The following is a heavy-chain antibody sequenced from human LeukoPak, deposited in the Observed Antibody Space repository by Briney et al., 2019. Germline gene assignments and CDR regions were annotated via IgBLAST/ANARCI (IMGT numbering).Heavy chain of an antibody. CDR3: ARDRGGYSGYGPLDY. D-gene: IGHD5-12*01. V-gene: IGHV1-2*02. Sequence: ASVKVSCKASGYTFTGYYMHWVRQAPGQGLEWMGGINHNSGGTNYAQKFQGRVTMTRDTCISTAYMELSRLRSGVTAVYYCARDRGGYSGYGPLDYWGQGTLVTVSS. J-gene: IGHJ4*02. CDR2: INHNSGGT. CDR1: GYTFTGYY.